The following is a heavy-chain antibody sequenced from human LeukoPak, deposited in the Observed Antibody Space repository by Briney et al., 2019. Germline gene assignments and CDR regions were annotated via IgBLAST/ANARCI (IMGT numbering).Heavy chain of an antibody. V-gene: IGHV4-4*07. CDR3: AREGILTGYPIFDY. CDR2: IYTSGST. J-gene: IGHJ4*02. D-gene: IGHD3-9*01. Sequence: SETLSLTCTVSGGSTSSYYWSWIRQPAGKGLEWIGRIYTSGSTNYNPSLKSRVTMSVDTSKNQFSLKLSSVTAADTAVYYCAREGILTGYPIFDYWGQGTLVTVSS. CDR1: GGSTSSYY.